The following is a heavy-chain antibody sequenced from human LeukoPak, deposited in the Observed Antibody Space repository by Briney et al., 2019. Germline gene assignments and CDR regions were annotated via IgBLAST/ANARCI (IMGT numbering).Heavy chain of an antibody. V-gene: IGHV3-23*01. CDR1: GFTLTSGA. J-gene: IGHJ5*02. D-gene: IGHD6-19*01. CDR3: AKCSTSAYTTGWCNWIDP. Sequence: PGGSLRLSCVVSGFTLTSGAMNWVRQAPGKGLEWVSATVSRGTTQYADSVKGRFTVSRDTSKNTLYLQMNSLRADDTAVYYCAKCSTSAYTTGWCNWIDPWGQGTLVTVSS. CDR2: TVSRGTT.